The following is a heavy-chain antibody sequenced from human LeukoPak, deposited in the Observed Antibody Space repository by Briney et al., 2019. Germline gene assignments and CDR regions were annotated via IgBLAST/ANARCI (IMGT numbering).Heavy chain of an antibody. CDR1: GFTFSSYG. CDR3: AKDQARWLQPDY. CDR2: ISYDGSNK. J-gene: IGHJ4*02. V-gene: IGHV3-30*18. Sequence: PGGSLRLSCAASGFTFSSYGMHWVRQAPGKGLEWVAVISYDGSNKYYADSVKGRFTSSRDNSKNTLYLQMNSLRGEDTAVYYCAKDQARWLQPDYWGQGTLVTVSS. D-gene: IGHD5-24*01.